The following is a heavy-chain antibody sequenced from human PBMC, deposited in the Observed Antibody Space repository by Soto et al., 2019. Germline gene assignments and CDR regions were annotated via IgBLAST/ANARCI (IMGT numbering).Heavy chain of an antibody. J-gene: IGHJ6*01. Sequence: QAQLVESGGGVVQPGRSLRLSCAASGFTFSSYAMHWVRQAPGKGLAWVAVISYDGSNKYYADSVKGRFTISRDNSKNTLYLQMNSLRAEDTAVYYCATLYCSSTSCYVGYYGMDVW. CDR3: ATLYCSSTSCYVGYYGMDV. CDR2: ISYDGSNK. CDR1: GFTFSSYA. D-gene: IGHD2-2*01. V-gene: IGHV3-30-3*01.